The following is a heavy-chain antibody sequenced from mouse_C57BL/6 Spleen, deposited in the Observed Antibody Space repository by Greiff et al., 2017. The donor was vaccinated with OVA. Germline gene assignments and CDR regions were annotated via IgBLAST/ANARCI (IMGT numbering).Heavy chain of an antibody. D-gene: IGHD2-5*01. CDR2: IDPEDGET. CDR3: ARAKDDSNYEGYYYAMDY. CDR1: GFNIKDYY. J-gene: IGHJ4*01. Sequence: VQLQQSGAELVKPGASVKLSCTASGFNIKDYYMHWVKQRTEQGLEWIGRIDPEDGETKYAPKFQGKATITADTSSNTAYLQLSSLTSEDTAVYYCARAKDDSNYEGYYYAMDYWGQGTSVTVSS. V-gene: IGHV14-2*01.